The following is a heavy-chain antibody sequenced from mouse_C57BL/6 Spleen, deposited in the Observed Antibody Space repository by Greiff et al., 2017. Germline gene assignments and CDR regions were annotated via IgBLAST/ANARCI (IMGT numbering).Heavy chain of an antibody. Sequence: EVKLVESEGGLVQPGSSMKLSCTASGFTFSDYYMAWVRQVPEKGLEWVANINYDGSSTYYLDSLKSRFIISRDNAKNILYLQMSSLKSEDTATYYCARDNGHGYYGSSLYYAMDYWGQGTSVTVSS. V-gene: IGHV5-16*01. D-gene: IGHD1-1*01. CDR3: ARDNGHGYYGSSLYYAMDY. J-gene: IGHJ4*01. CDR2: INYDGSST. CDR1: GFTFSDYY.